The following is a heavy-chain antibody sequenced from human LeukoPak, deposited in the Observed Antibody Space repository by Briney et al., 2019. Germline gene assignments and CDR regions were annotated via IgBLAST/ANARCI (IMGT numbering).Heavy chain of an antibody. V-gene: IGHV1-3*01. CDR3: ARGRGGVIARYYGMDV. CDR1: GYTFTSYA. J-gene: IGHJ6*02. D-gene: IGHD3-10*01. CDR2: INAGNGNT. Sequence: ASVKVSCKASGYTFTSYAIHWVRQAPGQRLEWMGWINAGNGNTKYSQKFQGRVTITRDTSASTAYMELSSLRSEDTAVYYCARGRGGVIARYYGMDVWGQGTTVTVSS.